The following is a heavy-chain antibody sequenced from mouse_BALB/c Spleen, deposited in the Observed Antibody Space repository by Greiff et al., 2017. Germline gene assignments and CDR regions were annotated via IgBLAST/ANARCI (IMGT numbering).Heavy chain of an antibody. J-gene: IGHJ3*01. D-gene: IGHD2-4*01. V-gene: IGHV5-4*02. Sequence: EVMLVESGGGLVKPGGSLKLSCAASGFTFSDYYMYWVRQTPEKRLEWVATISDGGSYTYYPDSVKGRFTISRDNAKNNLYLQMSSLKSEDTAMYYGASPYDYEGAWFAYWGQGTLVTVSA. CDR1: GFTFSDYY. CDR2: ISDGGSYT. CDR3: ASPYDYEGAWFAY.